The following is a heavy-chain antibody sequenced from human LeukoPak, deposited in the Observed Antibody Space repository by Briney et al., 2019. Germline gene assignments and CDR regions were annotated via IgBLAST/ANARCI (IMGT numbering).Heavy chain of an antibody. J-gene: IGHJ2*01. CDR2: ISYDGSNK. V-gene: IGHV3-30-3*01. D-gene: IGHD3-10*01. CDR3: AKEYTIRWSYWHFDL. CDR1: GFTFSSYA. Sequence: PGGSLRLSCAASGFTFSSYAMHWVRQAPGKGLEWVAVISYDGSNKYYADSVKGRFTISRDNSKNTLYLQMDSLRAEDTALYYCAKEYTIRWSYWHFDLWGRGTLVTVSS.